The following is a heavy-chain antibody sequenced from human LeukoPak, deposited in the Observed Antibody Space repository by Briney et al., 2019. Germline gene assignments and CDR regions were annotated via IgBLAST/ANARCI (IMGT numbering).Heavy chain of an antibody. CDR3: AAPRGSPDQTYYGMDV. V-gene: IGHV3-23*01. CDR2: ISGSGGST. CDR1: GFTFSSYA. J-gene: IGHJ6*02. Sequence: GGSLRLSCAASGFTFSSYAVSWVRQAPGKGLEWVSAISGSGGSTYYADSVKGRFTISRDNSKNTLYLQMNSLRAEDTAVYYCAAPRGSPDQTYYGMDVWGQGTTVTVSS. D-gene: IGHD1-14*01.